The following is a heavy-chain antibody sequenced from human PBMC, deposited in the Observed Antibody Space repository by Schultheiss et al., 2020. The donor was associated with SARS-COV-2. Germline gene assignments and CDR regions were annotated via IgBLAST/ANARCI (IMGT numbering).Heavy chain of an antibody. Sequence: GSLRLSCAVYGESFSGYYWRWIRQTPGKGLEWSGEIKHSGSTKYNPSLESRVTLSVDTSKNQFSLKLASVTAADTAVYYCATSYSTTYYYAMGVWGQGTTVTVSS. CDR1: GESFSGYY. V-gene: IGHV4-34*01. D-gene: IGHD2-2*01. CDR2: IKHSGST. J-gene: IGHJ6*02. CDR3: ATSYSTTYYYAMGV.